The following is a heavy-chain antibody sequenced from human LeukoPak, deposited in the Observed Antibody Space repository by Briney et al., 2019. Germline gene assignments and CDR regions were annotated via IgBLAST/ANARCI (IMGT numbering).Heavy chain of an antibody. Sequence: GGSLRLSCAASGFTFGSYSMNWVRQAPGKGLEWVSSISSSSSYIYYADSVKGRFTISRDNAKNSLYLQMNSLRAEDTAVYYCARVEESASFDPWGQGTLVTVSS. D-gene: IGHD3-3*01. CDR2: ISSSSSYI. J-gene: IGHJ5*02. CDR3: ARVEESASFDP. V-gene: IGHV3-21*01. CDR1: GFTFGSYS.